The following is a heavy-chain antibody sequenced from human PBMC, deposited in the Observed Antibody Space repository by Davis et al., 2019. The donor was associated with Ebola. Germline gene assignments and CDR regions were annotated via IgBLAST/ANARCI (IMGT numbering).Heavy chain of an antibody. D-gene: IGHD2-21*01. CDR2: IYTSGST. CDR1: GGSISSYY. Sequence: ESLKISCTVSGGSISSYYWSWIRQPAGKGLEWIGRIYTSGSTNYNPSLKSRVTISVDTSKNQFSLKLSSVTAADTAVYYCAKAYCGGDCYFSYYYYMDVWGKGTTVTVSS. J-gene: IGHJ6*03. V-gene: IGHV4-4*07. CDR3: AKAYCGGDCYFSYYYYMDV.